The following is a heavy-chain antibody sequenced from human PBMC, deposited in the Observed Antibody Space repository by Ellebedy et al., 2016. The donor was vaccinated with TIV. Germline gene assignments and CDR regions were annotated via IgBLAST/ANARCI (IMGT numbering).Heavy chain of an antibody. CDR2: IIPILGIA. D-gene: IGHD5-18*01. J-gene: IGHJ6*02. Sequence: AASMKVSCKASEDTFISYDISWVRQAPGQGLEWMGRIIPILGIANYAQKFQGRVTITADKSTSTAYMELSSLRSEDTAVYYCARDQIGTAMVTYYYYGMDVWGQGTTVTVSS. CDR1: EDTFISYD. CDR3: ARDQIGTAMVTYYYYGMDV. V-gene: IGHV1-69*04.